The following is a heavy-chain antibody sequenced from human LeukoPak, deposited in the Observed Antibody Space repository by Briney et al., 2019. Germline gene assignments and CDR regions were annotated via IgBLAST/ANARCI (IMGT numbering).Heavy chain of an antibody. V-gene: IGHV3-21*01. CDR3: ARARHMRNYYDILTGSHYYYYYMDV. CDR2: ISSFSSYI. J-gene: IGHJ6*03. Sequence: GGSLRLSCAASGFTFSSYSMNWVRQAPGKGLEWVSSISSFSSYIYYTDSVKGRFTISRDNAKNSLYLQMNSLRAEDTAVYYCARARHMRNYYDILTGSHYYYYYMDVWGKGTTVTISS. D-gene: IGHD3-9*01. CDR1: GFTFSSYS.